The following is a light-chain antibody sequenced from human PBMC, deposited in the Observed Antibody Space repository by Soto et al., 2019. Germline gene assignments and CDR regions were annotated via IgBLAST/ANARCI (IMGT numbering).Light chain of an antibody. CDR3: QHYVTSSIT. J-gene: IGKJ5*01. CDR2: DAS. V-gene: IGKV3-20*01. Sequence: EFVLTQSPGTLSLSPGERATLSCRASQTVRNNYLAWYQQKPGQAPRLLIYDASRRATGIPDRISGGGSGTDFTLTISRLEPDDFAVYYCQHYVTSSITFGQGTRLEIK. CDR1: QTVRNNY.